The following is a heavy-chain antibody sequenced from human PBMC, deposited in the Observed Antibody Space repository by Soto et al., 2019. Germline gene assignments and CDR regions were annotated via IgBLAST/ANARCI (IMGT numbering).Heavy chain of an antibody. J-gene: IGHJ4*02. V-gene: IGHV3-15*01. Sequence: GGSLRLSCAASGFTFSNAWMSWVRQAPGRGLEYLGRIRSNTDGGTTDYAAPVKGRFTISRDDSKNTLYLEMNSLTIEDTAVYYCTTAGLGVWGQGTPVTVS. CDR2: IRSNTDGGTT. CDR1: GFTFSNAW. D-gene: IGHD3-10*01. CDR3: TTAGLGV.